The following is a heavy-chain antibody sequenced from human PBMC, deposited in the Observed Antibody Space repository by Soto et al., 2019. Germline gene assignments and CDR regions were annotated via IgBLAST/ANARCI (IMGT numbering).Heavy chain of an antibody. J-gene: IGHJ4*02. Sequence: SVKVSCKASVGTFSSYAISWERQAPGQGLEWMGGIIPIFGTANYAQKFQGRVTITADESTSTAYMELSSLRSEDTAVYYCARAEGGFDYGTFDYWGQGTLVTVS. D-gene: IGHD4-17*01. CDR3: ARAEGGFDYGTFDY. V-gene: IGHV1-69*13. CDR2: IIPIFGTA. CDR1: VGTFSSYA.